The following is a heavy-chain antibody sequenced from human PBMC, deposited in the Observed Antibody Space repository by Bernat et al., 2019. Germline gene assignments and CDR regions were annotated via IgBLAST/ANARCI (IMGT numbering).Heavy chain of an antibody. CDR2: ISSSGTTI. V-gene: IGHV3-48*03. J-gene: IGHJ6*03. Sequence: EVQLVESGGGLVQPGGSLRLSCAASGFTFSNYEMNWVRQAPGKGLEWVSYISSSGTTIYYADSVKGRFTISSDNARKSLSLQMNSLRAEDTAVSYCVRESEETADYIFHNYYYYMDVWGKGTTVTVSS. CDR1: GFTFSNYE. CDR3: VRESEETADYIFHNYYYYMDV. D-gene: IGHD4/OR15-4a*01.